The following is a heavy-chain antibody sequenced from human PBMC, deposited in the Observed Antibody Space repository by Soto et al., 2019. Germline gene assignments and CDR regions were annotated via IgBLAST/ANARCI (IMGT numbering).Heavy chain of an antibody. CDR1: GGTFSSYA. CDR2: IIPIFGTA. Sequence: GASVKVSCKASGGTFSSYAISWVRQAPGQGLEWMGGIIPIFGTANYAQKFQGRVTITADESTSTAYMELSSLRSEDTAVYYCARAPLIITIFGWFDPWGQGTLVTVSS. J-gene: IGHJ5*02. CDR3: ARAPLIITIFGWFDP. D-gene: IGHD3-3*01. V-gene: IGHV1-69*13.